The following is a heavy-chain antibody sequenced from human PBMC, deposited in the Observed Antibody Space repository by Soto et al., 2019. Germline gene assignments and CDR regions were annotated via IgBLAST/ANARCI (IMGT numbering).Heavy chain of an antibody. CDR1: EFDFSNFA. Sequence: QVQLEESGGGVVQPGRSLRLSCAASEFDFSNFAMHWVRQAPGKGLEWMAVISYDGDTQYYADSAKGRFTISRDNSKNALYLPMNSLSPADTSGYYCGRGKWIFALRSLFDPWCQGTRDSVSS. V-gene: IGHV3-30-3*01. CDR2: ISYDGDTQ. CDR3: GRGKWIFALRSLFDP. D-gene: IGHD3-3*01. J-gene: IGHJ5*02.